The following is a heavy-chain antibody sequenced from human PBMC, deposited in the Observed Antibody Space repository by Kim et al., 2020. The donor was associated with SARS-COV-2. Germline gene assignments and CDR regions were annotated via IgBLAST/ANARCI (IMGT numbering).Heavy chain of an antibody. CDR3: AREIAVAGTGFAYYYGMDV. Sequence: GGSLRLSCAASGFTVSSNYMSWVRQAPGKGLEWVSVIYSGGSTYYADSVKGRFTISRDNSKNTLYLQMNSLRAEDTAVYYCAREIAVAGTGFAYYYGMDVWGQGTTVTVSS. CDR2: IYSGGST. J-gene: IGHJ6*02. CDR1: GFTVSSNY. D-gene: IGHD6-19*01. V-gene: IGHV3-66*01.